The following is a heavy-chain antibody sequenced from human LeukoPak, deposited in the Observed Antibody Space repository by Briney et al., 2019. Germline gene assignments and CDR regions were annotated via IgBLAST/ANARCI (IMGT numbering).Heavy chain of an antibody. J-gene: IGHJ4*02. CDR1: GGTFSSYA. D-gene: IGHD3-22*01. CDR3: AREDSSGYYPYYFDY. V-gene: IGHV1-69*05. CDR2: IIPIFGTA. Sequence: SVKVSCKASGGTFSSYAISWVRQAPGQGLEWMGRIIPIFGTANYAQKFQGRVTITTDESTSTAYMELSSLRSEDTAVYYRAREDSSGYYPYYFDYWGQGTLVTVSS.